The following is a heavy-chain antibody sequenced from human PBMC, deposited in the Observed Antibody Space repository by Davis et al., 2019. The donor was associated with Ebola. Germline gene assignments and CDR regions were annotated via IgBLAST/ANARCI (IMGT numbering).Heavy chain of an antibody. CDR2: INPSGGRT. J-gene: IGHJ3*02. V-gene: IGHV1-46*03. D-gene: IGHD5-12*01. CDR1: GYTFTNYY. Sequence: AASVKVSCKASGYTFTNYYMHWVRQAPGQGLEWMGIINPSGGRTIYAQKFQGRVTVTRDTSTTTVYMDLSSLRSEDTALYYCTTPGGQDSGYDVFDIWGQGTMVTVSS. CDR3: TTPGGQDSGYDVFDI.